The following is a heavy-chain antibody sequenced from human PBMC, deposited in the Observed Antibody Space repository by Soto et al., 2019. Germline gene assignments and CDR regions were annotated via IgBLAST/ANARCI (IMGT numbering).Heavy chain of an antibody. CDR2: ISAYSGST. CDR3: ARDFTKSRRWPYYFDY. CDR1: GYTFTTYG. D-gene: IGHD6-13*01. Sequence: QVQLVQSGAEVKKPGASVKVSCKASGYTFTTYGISWVRQAPGQGLEWMGWISAYSGSTKFAQKLQRRVTMTTDTATTTAYMELRTLTSDDPAVYYCARDFTKSRRWPYYFDYWGQGTLVNVSS. V-gene: IGHV1-18*01. J-gene: IGHJ4*02.